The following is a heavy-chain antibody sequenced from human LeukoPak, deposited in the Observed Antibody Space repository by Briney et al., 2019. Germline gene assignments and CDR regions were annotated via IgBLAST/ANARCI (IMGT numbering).Heavy chain of an antibody. Sequence: GASVKVSCKASGYTFTSYDINWVRQATGQGLEWMGWINPNIGNTGYAQKFKGSVTITRNTYISTAYMELSSLRSEDKAVYYCARGRKYQLPPRSPYYYYYMDVWGKGTTVTVSS. V-gene: IGHV1-8*03. CDR3: ARGRKYQLPPRSPYYYYYMDV. J-gene: IGHJ6*03. CDR1: GYTFTSYD. CDR2: INPNIGNT. D-gene: IGHD2-2*01.